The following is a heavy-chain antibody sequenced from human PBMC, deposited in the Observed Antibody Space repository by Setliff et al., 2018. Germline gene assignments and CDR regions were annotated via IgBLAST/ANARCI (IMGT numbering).Heavy chain of an antibody. CDR1: GFTFSKAW. Sequence: GGSLRLSCAASGFTFSKAWMSWVRQAPGKGLEWVGRIKSKTDGGTIDYAAPVKGRLTISRDDSKNTLYLQVNSLRSEDTAVYYCTTDSMFYFDSSGYHVPDYWGQGTLVTVSS. CDR3: TTDSMFYFDSSGYHVPDY. CDR2: IKSKTDGGTI. V-gene: IGHV3-15*01. J-gene: IGHJ4*02. D-gene: IGHD3-22*01.